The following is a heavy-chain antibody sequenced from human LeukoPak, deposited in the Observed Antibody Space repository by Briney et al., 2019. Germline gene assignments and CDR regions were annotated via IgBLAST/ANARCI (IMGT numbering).Heavy chain of an antibody. V-gene: IGHV3-11*05. CDR1: GFTFSDYY. J-gene: IGHJ4*02. D-gene: IGHD5-18*01. CDR3: ARDDGYSYEHY. CDR2: ISSSSYT. Sequence: PGGSLRLSCAASGFTFSDYYMSWIRQAPGKGLEWVSYISSSSYTNYADSVKGRFTIFRDNAKNSLYLQMNSLRAEDTAVYYCARDDGYSYEHYWGQGTLVTVSS.